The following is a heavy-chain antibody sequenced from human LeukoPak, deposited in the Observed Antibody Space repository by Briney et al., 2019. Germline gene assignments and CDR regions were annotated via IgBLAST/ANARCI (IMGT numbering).Heavy chain of an antibody. D-gene: IGHD4-23*01. CDR1: GFTFSSYN. V-gene: IGHV3-21*01. Sequence: GGSLRLSCAVSGFTFSSYNLNWVRQAPGKGLEWVSSISSSSSYIYYADSVKGRFTISRDNAKNSLYLQMNSLRAEDTAVYYCARGTTCGGNEYWGQGILVTVSS. CDR2: ISSSSSYI. J-gene: IGHJ4*02. CDR3: ARGTTCGGNEY.